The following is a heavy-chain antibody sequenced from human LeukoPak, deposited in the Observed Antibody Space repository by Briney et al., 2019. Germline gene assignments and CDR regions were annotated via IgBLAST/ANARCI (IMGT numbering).Heavy chain of an antibody. V-gene: IGHV1-46*01. CDR3: ARDKFDSGYDWDFDY. CDR1: GYTFTSYY. CDR2: INPSGGST. Sequence: ALVKVSCRASGYTFTSYYMHWVRQAPGQGLEWMGIINPSGGSTSYAQKFQGRVTMTRDTSTSTVYMELSSLRSEDTAVYYCARDKFDSGYDWDFDYWGQGTLVTVSS. J-gene: IGHJ4*02. D-gene: IGHD5-12*01.